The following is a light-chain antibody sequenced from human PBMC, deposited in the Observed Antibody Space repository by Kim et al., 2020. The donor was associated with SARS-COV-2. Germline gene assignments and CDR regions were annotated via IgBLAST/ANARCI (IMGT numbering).Light chain of an antibody. CDR2: ATS. Sequence: EIVLTQSPGTLSLSPGERATLSCRASQPVSSRYLAWYQQRPGQAPRLLIYATSTRAGGIPDRFSGGGSGTDFTLTISRLDPEDFAVYYCLLFDTSFTFGPGTKVDIK. V-gene: IGKV3-20*01. CDR3: LLFDTSFT. J-gene: IGKJ3*01. CDR1: QPVSSRY.